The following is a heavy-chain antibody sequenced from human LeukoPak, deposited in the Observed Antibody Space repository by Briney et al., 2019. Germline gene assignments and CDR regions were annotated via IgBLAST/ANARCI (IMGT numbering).Heavy chain of an antibody. CDR3: ARDGRSGFYNYDY. V-gene: IGHV4-4*07. CDR2: VYTSGNT. CDR1: GGSISSYY. J-gene: IGHJ4*02. Sequence: PSDTLSLTCTVSGGSISSYYWSWIRQPAGRGLEWIGRVYTSGNTNYNPPHKSRVTMAVDTSKNQFALRLSSVTAADTAVYYCARDGRSGFYNYDYWGQGTLVTVSS. D-gene: IGHD1-26*01.